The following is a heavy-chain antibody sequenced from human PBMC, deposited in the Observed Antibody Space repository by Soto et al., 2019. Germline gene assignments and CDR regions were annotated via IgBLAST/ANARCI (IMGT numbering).Heavy chain of an antibody. Sequence: ASVKVSCKASGYTFTSYYMHWVRQAPGQGLEWMGIINPSGGSTSYAQKFQGRVTMTRDTSTSTVYMELSSLRSEDTAVYYCARDIVVVVAATQGYYYGMDVWGQGTTVTVSS. CDR1: GYTFTSYY. CDR2: INPSGGST. D-gene: IGHD2-15*01. J-gene: IGHJ6*02. V-gene: IGHV1-46*01. CDR3: ARDIVVVVAATQGYYYGMDV.